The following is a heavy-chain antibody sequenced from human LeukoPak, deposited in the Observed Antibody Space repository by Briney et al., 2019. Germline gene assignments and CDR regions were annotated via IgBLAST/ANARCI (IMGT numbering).Heavy chain of an antibody. Sequence: PGGSLRLSCAASGFTFSSYAMSWVRRAPGKGLEWVSYISSSSSTRYYAGSVKGRFTISRDNGKHSLSLQMNSLRAEDTAVYYCARDPYYYDSSGYFYYWGQGTLVTVSS. CDR3: ARDPYYYDSSGYFYY. J-gene: IGHJ4*02. CDR1: GFTFSSYA. D-gene: IGHD3-22*01. V-gene: IGHV3-48*01. CDR2: ISSSSSTR.